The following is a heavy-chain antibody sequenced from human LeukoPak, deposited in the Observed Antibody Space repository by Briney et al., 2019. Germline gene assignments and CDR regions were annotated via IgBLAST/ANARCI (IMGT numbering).Heavy chain of an antibody. Sequence: SETLSLTCTVSGGSISSSSYYWGWIRQPPGKGLEWIGSIYYSGSTYYNPSLKSRVTISVDTSKNQFSLKLSSVTAADTAVYYCARDLVEMATKDAFDIWGQGTMVTVSS. V-gene: IGHV4-39*02. D-gene: IGHD5-24*01. J-gene: IGHJ3*02. CDR3: ARDLVEMATKDAFDI. CDR1: GGSISSSSYY. CDR2: IYYSGST.